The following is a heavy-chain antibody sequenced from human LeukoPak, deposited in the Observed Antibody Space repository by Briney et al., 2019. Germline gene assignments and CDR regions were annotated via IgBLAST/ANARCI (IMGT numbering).Heavy chain of an antibody. CDR1: GYIFTNFY. J-gene: IGHJ4*02. V-gene: IGHV1-46*01. CDR2: INPSGGST. Sequence: ASVKVSCKTYGYIFTNFYMHWVRQAPGQGLEWMGIINPSGGSTSYAQKFQGRVTMTRDTSTSTVYMELSSLRSEDSAVYYCARWTTTYLDYWGQGTLVTVSS. CDR3: ARWTTTYLDY. D-gene: IGHD4-11*01.